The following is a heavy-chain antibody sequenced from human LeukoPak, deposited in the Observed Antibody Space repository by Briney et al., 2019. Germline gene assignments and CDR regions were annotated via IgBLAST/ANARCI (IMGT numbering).Heavy chain of an antibody. CDR2: VSRSSRFI. V-gene: IGHV3-21*01. CDR3: ARVSDAFGYFFDS. D-gene: IGHD2/OR15-2a*01. Sequence: GGSLRLSCAASGFAFSTYSMNWVRQAPGKGLEWVSSVSRSSRFIFYADSVQGRFTISRDDAKDSLFLQMNSLRAEDTAVYYCARVSDAFGYFFDSWGQGTLVTVSS. CDR1: GFAFSTYS. J-gene: IGHJ4*02.